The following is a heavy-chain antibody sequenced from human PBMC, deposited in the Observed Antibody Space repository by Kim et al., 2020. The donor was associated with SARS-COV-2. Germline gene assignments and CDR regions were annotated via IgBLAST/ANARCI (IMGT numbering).Heavy chain of an antibody. D-gene: IGHD1-26*01. J-gene: IGHJ4*02. Sequence: GGSLRLSCAASGFTFDDYGMSWVRQAPGKGLEWVSGINWNGGSTGYADSVKGRFTISRDNAKNSLYLQMNSLRAEDTALYYCARDNEGGTGIVGATRLDYWGQGTLVTVSS. CDR1: GFTFDDYG. CDR3: ARDNEGGTGIVGATRLDY. CDR2: INWNGGST. V-gene: IGHV3-20*04.